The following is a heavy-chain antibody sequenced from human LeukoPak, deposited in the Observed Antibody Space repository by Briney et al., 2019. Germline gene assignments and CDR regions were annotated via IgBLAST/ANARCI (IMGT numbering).Heavy chain of an antibody. CDR2: ISSSSSYI. D-gene: IGHD6-13*01. Sequence: PGGSLRLSCAASGFSFRSYTMNWVRQAPGKGLEWVSSISSSSSYIYYADSVKGRFTISRDNAKNSLYLQMNSLRADDTAVYYCARIKGDSSSWSALDCWGQGTLVTVSS. CDR3: ARIKGDSSSWSALDC. V-gene: IGHV3-21*04. CDR1: GFSFRSYT. J-gene: IGHJ4*02.